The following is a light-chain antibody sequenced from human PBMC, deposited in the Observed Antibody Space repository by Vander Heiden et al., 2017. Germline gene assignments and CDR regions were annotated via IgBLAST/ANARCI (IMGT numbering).Light chain of an antibody. CDR1: QRVGIS. V-gene: IGKV3-11*01. CDR2: DAS. Sequence: EIVLTQSTATLSLSPWERATRSCRACQRVGISLAWYQQNPGQAPRLLIYDASNRATGIPARFSGSGSGTDFTLTISSLESEDFAVYYCQQRSNWPITFGQGTRLEIK. CDR3: QQRSNWPIT. J-gene: IGKJ5*01.